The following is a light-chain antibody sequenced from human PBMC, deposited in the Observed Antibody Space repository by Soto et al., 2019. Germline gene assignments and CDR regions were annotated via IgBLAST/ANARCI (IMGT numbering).Light chain of an antibody. Sequence: EIVLTQSPGTLSLSPGERATLSCRASQSVRNNYLAWYQQKPGQAPRLLIYGASSRSTGIPDRFSGSGSGTEFTLTISRLEPEDFAVYYCQQYGSSPYTFGQGTKLEIK. CDR1: QSVRNNY. CDR2: GAS. J-gene: IGKJ2*01. V-gene: IGKV3-20*01. CDR3: QQYGSSPYT.